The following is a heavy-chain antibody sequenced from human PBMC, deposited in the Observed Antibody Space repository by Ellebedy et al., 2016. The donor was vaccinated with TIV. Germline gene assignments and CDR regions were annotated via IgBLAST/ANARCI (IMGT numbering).Heavy chain of an antibody. Sequence: SLKISXAASGFTFDDYAMHWVRQAPGKGLEWVSGISWNSGSIGYADFVKGRFTISRDNAKNSLYLQMNSLRAEDTALYYCAKDDAFDIWGQGTMVTVSS. CDR3: AKDDAFDI. J-gene: IGHJ3*02. V-gene: IGHV3-9*01. CDR1: GFTFDDYA. CDR2: ISWNSGSI.